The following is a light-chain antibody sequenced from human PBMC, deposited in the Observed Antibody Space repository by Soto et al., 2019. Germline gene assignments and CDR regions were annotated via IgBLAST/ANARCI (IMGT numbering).Light chain of an antibody. CDR1: SSNLGAGYD. Sequence: QSVLTHPPSVSGAPGEGVTISCTGNSSNLGAGYDVHWYQQLPGAAPKLVIFGNRNRPSGVPERFSGSKSGTSASLAITGLQAEDEADYYCQAYDYSLTASVFGGGTKLTVL. V-gene: IGLV1-40*01. CDR3: QAYDYSLTASV. CDR2: GNR. J-gene: IGLJ3*02.